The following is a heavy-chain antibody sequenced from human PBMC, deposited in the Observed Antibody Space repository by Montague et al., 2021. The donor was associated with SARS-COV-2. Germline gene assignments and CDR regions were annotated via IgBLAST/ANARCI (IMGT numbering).Heavy chain of an antibody. CDR3: ARWDPQTLTLIGLRGKSASDY. CDR1: GGSFSGYY. Sequence: SETLSLTCAVYGGSFSGYYWTWIRQSPGKGLEWIAEINHSGTTNYNFNPSLRSRVTISVDTSKSQFPLKLTSVTAADTSVYYCARWDPQTLTLIGLRGKSASDYWGQGTLVTVSS. D-gene: IGHD4-23*01. CDR2: INHSGTT. J-gene: IGHJ4*02. V-gene: IGHV4-34*01.